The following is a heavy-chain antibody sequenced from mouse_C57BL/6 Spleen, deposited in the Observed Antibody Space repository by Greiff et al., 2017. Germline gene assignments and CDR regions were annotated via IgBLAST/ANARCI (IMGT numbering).Heavy chain of an antibody. CDR1: GYTFTSYW. V-gene: IGHV1-53*01. CDR2: INPSNGGT. J-gene: IGHJ2*01. D-gene: IGHD4-1*01. Sequence: QVQLQQSGTELVKPGASVKLSCKASGYTFTSYWMHWVKQRPGQGLEWIGNINPSNGGTNYNEKFKSKATLTVDKSSSTAYMQLSSLTSEDSAFYYCANWSYLGYFDYWGQGTTLTVSS. CDR3: ANWSYLGYFDY.